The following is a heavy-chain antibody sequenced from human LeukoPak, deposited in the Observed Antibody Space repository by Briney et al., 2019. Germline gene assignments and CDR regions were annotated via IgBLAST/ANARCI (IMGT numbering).Heavy chain of an antibody. CDR2: IDRDGSVR. J-gene: IGHJ4*02. Sequence: GGSLRLSCSASGFSFSTYWMSWVRQTPETGLEFVANIDRDGSVRNYMDSLRGRSTISKDNAKKSMYLEINSLRADDTAVYYCARDPGSSSFDLWGRGALVTVSS. CDR1: GFSFSTYW. D-gene: IGHD6-13*01. V-gene: IGHV3-7*01. CDR3: ARDPGSSSFDL.